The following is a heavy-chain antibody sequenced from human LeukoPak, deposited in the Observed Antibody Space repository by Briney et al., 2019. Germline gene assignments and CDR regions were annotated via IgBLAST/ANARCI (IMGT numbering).Heavy chain of an antibody. D-gene: IGHD3-22*01. J-gene: IGHJ3*02. CDR1: GGSISSSSYY. Sequence: SETLSLTCTVSGGSISSSSYYWGWIRQPPGKGLEWIGSIYYSGSTYYNPSLKSRVTISVGTSKNQFSLKLSSVTAADTAVYYCAKRYYDSSGYLAGAFDIWGQGTMVTVSS. CDR2: IYYSGST. CDR3: AKRYYDSSGYLAGAFDI. V-gene: IGHV4-39*01.